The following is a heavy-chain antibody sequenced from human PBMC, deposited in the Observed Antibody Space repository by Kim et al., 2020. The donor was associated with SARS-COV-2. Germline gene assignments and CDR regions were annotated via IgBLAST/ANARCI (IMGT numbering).Heavy chain of an antibody. CDR3: ARTPFTVTYLRYFDHGYLFDY. Sequence: GGSLRLSCAASGFTFSSYWMSWVRQAPGKGLEWVANIKQDGSEKYYVDSVKGRFTISRDNAKNSLYLQMNSLRAEDTAVYYCARTPFTVTYLRYFDHGYLFDYWGQGTLVTVSS. V-gene: IGHV3-7*01. CDR2: IKQDGSEK. J-gene: IGHJ4*02. D-gene: IGHD3-9*01. CDR1: GFTFSSYW.